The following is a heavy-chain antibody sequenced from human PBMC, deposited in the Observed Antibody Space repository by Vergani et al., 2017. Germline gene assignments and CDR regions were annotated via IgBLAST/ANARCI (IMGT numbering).Heavy chain of an antibody. CDR1: GYSFTSYW. J-gene: IGHJ5*02. V-gene: IGHV5-51*01. Sequence: EVQLVQSGAEVKKPGESLKIFCKGSGYSFTSYWIGWARQMPGKGLEWMGIIYPGDSDTRYSPSFQGQVPISAHKPISTAYLQWSSLKASDTAMYYCARQSDILTAPEEPGFWFDPWGQGTLVTVSS. CDR3: ARQSDILTAPEEPGFWFDP. CDR2: IYPGDSDT. D-gene: IGHD3-9*01.